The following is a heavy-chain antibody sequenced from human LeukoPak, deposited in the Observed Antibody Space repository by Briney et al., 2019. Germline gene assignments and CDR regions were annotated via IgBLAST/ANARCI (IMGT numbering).Heavy chain of an antibody. CDR1: GFTVSSNY. D-gene: IGHD2-15*01. V-gene: IGHV3-66*01. J-gene: IGHJ3*01. Sequence: GGSLRLSCAASGFTVSSNYMTGVRQAPGKGLEWVSLIYSGGSTSYADSVRGRFTISRDNSKNTLYLQMNSLRAEDTAVYYCARMEAVADAFDVWGQGTLVTVSS. CDR2: IYSGGST. CDR3: ARMEAVADAFDV.